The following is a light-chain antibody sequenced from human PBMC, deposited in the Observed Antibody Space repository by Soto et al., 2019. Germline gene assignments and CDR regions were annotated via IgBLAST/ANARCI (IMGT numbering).Light chain of an antibody. CDR2: DVS. V-gene: IGLV2-11*01. CDR3: CSYAGSYTRL. CDR1: SSDVGGYNF. Sequence: QSALTQPRSVSGSPGQSVTISCTGTSSDVGGYNFVSWYQQHPGKAPKLMIYDVSKRPSVVPDRFSGSKSGNTASLTISGLQSEDEADYYCCSYAGSYTRLFGGGTKLTVL. J-gene: IGLJ3*02.